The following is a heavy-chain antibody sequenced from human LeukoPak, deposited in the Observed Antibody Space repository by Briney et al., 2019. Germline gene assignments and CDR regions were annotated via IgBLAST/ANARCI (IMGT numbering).Heavy chain of an antibody. CDR2: IYSGGST. CDR3: ASTYYYSSGSYPPYYYYMDV. Sequence: GGSLRLSCAASGFTVSSNYMSWVRQAPGKGLEWVSVIYSGGSTYYADSVKGRFTISRDNSKNTLYLQMNSLRAEDTAVYYCASTYYYSSGSYPPYYYYMDVWGKGTTVTVS. CDR1: GFTVSSNY. V-gene: IGHV3-53*01. D-gene: IGHD3-10*01. J-gene: IGHJ6*03.